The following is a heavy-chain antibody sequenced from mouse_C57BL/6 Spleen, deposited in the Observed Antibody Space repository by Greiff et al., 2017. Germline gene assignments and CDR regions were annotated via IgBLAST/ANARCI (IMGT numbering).Heavy chain of an antibody. CDR3: ARSRDGYLYAMDY. D-gene: IGHD2-3*01. CDR1: GYTFTSYW. V-gene: IGHV1-7*01. J-gene: IGHJ4*01. CDR2: INPSSGYT. Sequence: QVQLKQSGAELAKPGASVKLSCKASGYTFTSYWMHWVKQRPGQGLEWIGYINPSSGYTKYNQKFKDKATLTADKSSSTAYMQLSSLTYEDSAVYYCARSRDGYLYAMDYWGQGTSVTVSS.